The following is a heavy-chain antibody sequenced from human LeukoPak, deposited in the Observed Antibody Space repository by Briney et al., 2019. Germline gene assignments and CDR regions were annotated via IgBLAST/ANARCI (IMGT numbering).Heavy chain of an antibody. J-gene: IGHJ4*02. D-gene: IGHD3-9*01. V-gene: IGHV3-73*01. CDR3: ARSPQYFDRLLDGDSRYYFDY. Sequence: PGGSLRLSCAASGFTFSGSAMHWVRQASGKGLEWVGRIRSKANSYATAYAASVKGRFTISRDDSKNTAYLQMNSLKTEDTAVYYCARSPQYFDRLLDGDSRYYFDYWGQGTLVTVSS. CDR2: IRSKANSYAT. CDR1: GFTFSGSA.